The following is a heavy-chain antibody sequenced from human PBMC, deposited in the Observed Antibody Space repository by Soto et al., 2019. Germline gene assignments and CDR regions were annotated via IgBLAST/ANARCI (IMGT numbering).Heavy chain of an antibody. Sequence: GSLRLSCAASGFTFSSYAMSWARQAPGKGLEWVSSIGVSGGGAYYADSVKGRLTISRDNSRNALYLQMNSLRAEDTAVYYCAKNYFFDSWGQGTLVTVSS. J-gene: IGHJ4*02. V-gene: IGHV3-23*01. CDR2: IGVSGGGA. CDR1: GFTFSSYA. CDR3: AKNYFFDS.